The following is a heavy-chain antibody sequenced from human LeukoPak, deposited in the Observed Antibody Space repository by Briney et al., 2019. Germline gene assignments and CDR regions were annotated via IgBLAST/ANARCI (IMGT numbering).Heavy chain of an antibody. Sequence: GGSLRLSCAASGFTFSSYAMHWVRQAPGKGLEWVAVISYDGSNKYYADSVKGRFTISRDNSKNTLYLQMNGLRAEDTAVYYCARTYYYGSGSYYNGYWGQGTLVTVSS. CDR1: GFTFSSYA. V-gene: IGHV3-30-3*01. CDR2: ISYDGSNK. D-gene: IGHD3-10*01. J-gene: IGHJ4*02. CDR3: ARTYYYGSGSYYNGY.